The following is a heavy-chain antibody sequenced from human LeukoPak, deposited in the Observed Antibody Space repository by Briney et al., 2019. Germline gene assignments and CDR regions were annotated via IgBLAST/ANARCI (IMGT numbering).Heavy chain of an antibody. CDR1: GYSFTNYW. V-gene: IGHV5-51*01. Sequence: GESLKISCKGSGYSFTNYWIGWVRQMPGKGLEWMGIIFPADSETRYSPSFQGQVTISADKSISIAYLQWSSLKASDTAMYYCASSTIAVAGTGGFDHWGQGTLVTVSS. CDR2: IFPADSET. J-gene: IGHJ4*02. D-gene: IGHD6-19*01. CDR3: ASSTIAVAGTGGFDH.